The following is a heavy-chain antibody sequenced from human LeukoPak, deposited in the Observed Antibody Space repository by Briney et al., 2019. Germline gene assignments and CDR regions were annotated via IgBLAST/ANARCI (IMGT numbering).Heavy chain of an antibody. D-gene: IGHD6-19*01. Sequence: SETLSLTCAVYGGSFSGYYWSWIRQPPGKGLEWIGEINHSGSINYNPSLKSRVTISVDTSKNQFSLKLSSVTAADTAVYYCARGIIAVAGINWFDPWGQGTLVTVSS. V-gene: IGHV4-34*01. J-gene: IGHJ5*02. CDR1: GGSFSGYY. CDR3: ARGIIAVAGINWFDP. CDR2: INHSGSI.